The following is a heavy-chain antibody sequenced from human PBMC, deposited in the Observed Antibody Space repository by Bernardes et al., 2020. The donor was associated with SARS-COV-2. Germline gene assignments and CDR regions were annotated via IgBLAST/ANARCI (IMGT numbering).Heavy chain of an antibody. CDR1: GFTFSSYA. CDR2: ISGSGGST. D-gene: IGHD3-3*01. V-gene: IGHV3-23*01. CDR3: ASVQSITIFRVVMGSFDI. J-gene: IGHJ3*02. Sequence: GGSLRLSCAASGFTFSSYAMSWVRQAPGKGLEWVSAISGSGGSTYYADSVKGRFTISRDNSKNTLYLQMNSLRAEDTAVYYCASVQSITIFRVVMGSFDIWSQGTMVTVYS.